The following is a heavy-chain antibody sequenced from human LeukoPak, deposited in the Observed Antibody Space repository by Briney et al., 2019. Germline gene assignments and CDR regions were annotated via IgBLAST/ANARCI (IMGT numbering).Heavy chain of an antibody. D-gene: IGHD2-2*01. J-gene: IGHJ6*03. Sequence: ASVKVSCKASGYTFSSYDINWVRQATGQGLEWMGWMNPNSGNTGYAQKFQGRVNMTRNTSISTAYMELSSLRSEDTAVYYCARDAQYCSSTSCYYRAPSHYYYMDVWGKGTTVTISS. CDR2: MNPNSGNT. CDR3: ARDAQYCSSTSCYYRAPSHYYYMDV. V-gene: IGHV1-8*01. CDR1: GYTFSSYD.